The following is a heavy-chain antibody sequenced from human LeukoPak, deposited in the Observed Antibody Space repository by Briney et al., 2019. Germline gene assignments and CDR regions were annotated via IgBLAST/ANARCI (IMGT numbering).Heavy chain of an antibody. Sequence: QPGGSLRLSCAASGFTFSSYAMSWVRQAPGKGLEWVSAISGSGGSTDYADFVKGRFSISRDNSKNTLYLQMNSLRAEDTAVYHCATTTGGKNFDYWGQGTLVTVSS. D-gene: IGHD1-1*01. V-gene: IGHV3-23*01. CDR1: GFTFSSYA. CDR3: ATTTGGKNFDY. J-gene: IGHJ4*02. CDR2: ISGSGGST.